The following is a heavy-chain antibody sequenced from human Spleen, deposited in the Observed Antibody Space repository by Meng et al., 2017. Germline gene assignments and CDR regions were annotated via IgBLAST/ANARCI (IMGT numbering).Heavy chain of an antibody. D-gene: IGHD1-26*01. Sequence: SLKISCAASGFTFSDYYMSWIRQAPGKGLEWVSGISWNSGSIGYADSVKGRFTISRDNAKNSLYLQMNSLRAEDTALYYCAKDTAVGATTRYYGMDVWGQGTTVTVSS. J-gene: IGHJ6*02. CDR3: AKDTAVGATTRYYGMDV. CDR2: ISWNSGSI. CDR1: GFTFSDYY. V-gene: IGHV3-9*01.